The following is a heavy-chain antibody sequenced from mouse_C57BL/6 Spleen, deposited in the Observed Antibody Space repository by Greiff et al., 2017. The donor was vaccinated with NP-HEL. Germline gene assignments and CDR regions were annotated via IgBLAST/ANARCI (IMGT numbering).Heavy chain of an antibody. CDR1: GYTFTSYW. V-gene: IGHV1-55*01. J-gene: IGHJ1*03. Sequence: VQLQQSGAELVKPGASVKMSCKASGYTFTSYWITWVKQRPGQGLEWIGDIYPGSGSTNYNEKFKSKATLTVDTSSSTAYMQLSSLTSEDSAVYYWARRGGGSWYLDVWGTGTTVTVSS. CDR2: IYPGSGST. CDR3: ARRGGGSWYLDV. D-gene: IGHD1-1*02.